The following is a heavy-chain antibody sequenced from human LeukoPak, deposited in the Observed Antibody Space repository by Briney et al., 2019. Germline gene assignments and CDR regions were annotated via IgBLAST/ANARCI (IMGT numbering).Heavy chain of an antibody. D-gene: IGHD5-18*01. CDR3: ARWDAAMGYNWFDP. V-gene: IGHV4-34*01. J-gene: IGHJ5*02. CDR2: INHSGST. CDR1: GGSFSGYY. Sequence: PSETLSLTCAVYGGSFSGYYWSWIRQPPGKGLEWVGEINHSGSTNYNPSLKSRVTISVDTSKNQFSLKLSSVTAADTAVYYCARWDAAMGYNWFDPWGRGTLVTVSS.